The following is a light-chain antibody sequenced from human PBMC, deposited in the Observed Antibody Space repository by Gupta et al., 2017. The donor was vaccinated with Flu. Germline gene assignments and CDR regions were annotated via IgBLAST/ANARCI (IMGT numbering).Light chain of an antibody. J-gene: IGKJ2*01. Sequence: EIVLTQSPATLSLSPGERATLFCRASQSVSTYLAWYQHKPGQAPRLLIDDASNRATGIPARCSGSGSGTDFTLTISSLEPEDFAVYYCQKRSNWPPYTFGQGTRLEI. CDR3: QKRSNWPPYT. V-gene: IGKV3-11*01. CDR2: DAS. CDR1: QSVSTY.